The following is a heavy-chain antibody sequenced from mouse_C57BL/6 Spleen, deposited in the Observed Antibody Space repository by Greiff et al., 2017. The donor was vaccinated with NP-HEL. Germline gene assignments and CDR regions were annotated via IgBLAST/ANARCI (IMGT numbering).Heavy chain of an antibody. CDR3: ARTPIYYGSSRGYFDV. V-gene: IGHV5-17*01. Sequence: EVQRVESGGGLVKPGGSLKLSCAASGFTFSDYGMHWVRQAPEKGLEWVAYISSGSSTIYYADTVKGRFTISRDNAKNTLFLQMTSLRSEDTAMYYCARTPIYYGSSRGYFDVWGTGTTVTVSS. J-gene: IGHJ1*03. D-gene: IGHD1-1*01. CDR2: ISSGSSTI. CDR1: GFTFSDYG.